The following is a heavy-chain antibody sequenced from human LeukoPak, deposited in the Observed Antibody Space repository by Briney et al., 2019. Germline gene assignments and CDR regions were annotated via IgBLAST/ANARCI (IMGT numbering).Heavy chain of an antibody. J-gene: IGHJ4*02. CDR3: ARDYCSTTTCRFDY. Sequence: GGSLRLSCAASGFTFSSYSMNWVRQAPGKGLEWVSYISSSARSIYYADSVKGRFTISSDNAKNSLYLQMNSLRAEDTAVYYCARDYCSTTTCRFDYWGQGTLVTVSS. CDR2: ISSSARSI. D-gene: IGHD2-2*01. V-gene: IGHV3-48*01. CDR1: GFTFSSYS.